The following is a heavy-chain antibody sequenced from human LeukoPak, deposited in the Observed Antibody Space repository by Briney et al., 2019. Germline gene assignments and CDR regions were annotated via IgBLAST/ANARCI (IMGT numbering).Heavy chain of an antibody. J-gene: IGHJ4*02. CDR3: ARVRPRVGAEYYFDY. CDR2: IYSGGST. Sequence: GGSLRLSCAASGFTVSSNYISWVRQAPGKGLEWVSVIYSGGSTYYADSVKGRFTISRDSSKNTLYLQMNSLRAEDTAVYYCARVRPRVGAEYYFDYWGQGTLVTVSS. CDR1: GFTVSSNY. D-gene: IGHD1-26*01. V-gene: IGHV3-53*01.